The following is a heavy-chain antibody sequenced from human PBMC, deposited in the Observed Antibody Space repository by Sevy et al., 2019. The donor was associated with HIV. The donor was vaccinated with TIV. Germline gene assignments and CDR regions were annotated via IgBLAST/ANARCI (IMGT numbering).Heavy chain of an antibody. CDR3: AARETSRNYYYYYGMDV. CDR1: GFTFSSYA. J-gene: IGHJ6*02. CDR2: ISGSGGCT. V-gene: IGHV3-23*01. D-gene: IGHD2-2*01. Sequence: GGSLRLSCAASGFTFSSYAMSWVRQAPGKGLEWVSAISGSGGCTYYADSVKGRFTISRDNSKNTLYLQMNSLRAEDTAVYYCAARETSRNYYYYYGMDVWGQGTTVTVSS.